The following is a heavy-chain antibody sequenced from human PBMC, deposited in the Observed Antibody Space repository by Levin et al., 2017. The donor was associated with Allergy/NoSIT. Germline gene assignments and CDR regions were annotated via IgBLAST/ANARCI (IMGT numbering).Heavy chain of an antibody. J-gene: IGHJ4*02. Sequence: ASQTLSLTCTVSGGSISSGGYYWSWIRQHPGKGLEWIGYIYYSGSTYYNPSLKSRVTISVDTSKNQFSLKLSSVTAADTAVYYCARDKYCGGDCYSDWGQGTLVTVSS. CDR2: IYYSGST. CDR3: ARDKYCGGDCYSD. CDR1: GGSISSGGYY. V-gene: IGHV4-31*03. D-gene: IGHD2-21*02.